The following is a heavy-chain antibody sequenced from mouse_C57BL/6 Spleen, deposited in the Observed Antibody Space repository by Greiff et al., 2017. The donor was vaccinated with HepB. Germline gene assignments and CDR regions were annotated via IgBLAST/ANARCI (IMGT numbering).Heavy chain of an antibody. D-gene: IGHD2-4*01. V-gene: IGHV5-4*03. CDR3: ARAEVYYDYEAWFAY. J-gene: IGHJ3*01. CDR2: ISDGGSYT. CDR1: GFTFSSYA. Sequence: EVKLVESGGGLVKPGGSLKLSCAASGFTFSSYAMSWVRQTPEKRLEWVATISDGGSYTYYPDNVKGRFTISRDNAKNNLYLQMSHLKSEDTAMYYCARAEVYYDYEAWFAYWGQGTLVTVSA.